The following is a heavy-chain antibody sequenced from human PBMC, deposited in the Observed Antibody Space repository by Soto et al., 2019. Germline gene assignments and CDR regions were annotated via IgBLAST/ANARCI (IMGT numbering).Heavy chain of an antibody. Sequence: KTSETLSLTCAVSGGSISSSNWWSWVRQPPGKGLEWIGGIYHSGSTNYNPSLKSRVTISVDKSRNQFSLKLSSVTAADTAVYYCARLMHSSGADYWGQGTLVTVSS. CDR2: IYHSGST. J-gene: IGHJ4*02. CDR3: ARLMHSSGADY. CDR1: GGSISSSNW. D-gene: IGHD6-19*01. V-gene: IGHV4-4*02.